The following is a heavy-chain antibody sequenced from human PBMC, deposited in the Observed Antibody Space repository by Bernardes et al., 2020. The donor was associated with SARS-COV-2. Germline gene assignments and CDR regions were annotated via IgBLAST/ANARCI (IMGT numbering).Heavy chain of an antibody. D-gene: IGHD2-2*02. CDR2: INPNSGGT. CDR3: ARDLTCSSTSCYISSGAFDI. CDR1: GYTFTGYY. J-gene: IGHJ3*02. V-gene: IGHV1-2*02. Sequence: ASVKVSCKASGYTFTGYYMHWVRQAPGQGLEWMGWINPNSGGTNYAQKFQGRVTMTRDTSISTAYMELSRLRSDDTAVYYCARDLTCSSTSCYISSGAFDIWGKGTMVTVSS.